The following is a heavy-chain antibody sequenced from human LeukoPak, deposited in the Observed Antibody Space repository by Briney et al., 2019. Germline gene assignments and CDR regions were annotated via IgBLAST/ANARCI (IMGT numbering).Heavy chain of an antibody. J-gene: IGHJ4*02. D-gene: IGHD1-7*01. Sequence: SETLSLTCTVSGGSISSYYWSWIRQPPGKGLEWIGYIYYSGSTNYNPSLKSRVTISVDTSKNQFSLKLSSVTAADTAVYYCARLVTGTPHVDYWGQGTLVTVSS. CDR1: GGSISSYY. CDR3: ARLVTGTPHVDY. V-gene: IGHV4-59*12. CDR2: IYYSGST.